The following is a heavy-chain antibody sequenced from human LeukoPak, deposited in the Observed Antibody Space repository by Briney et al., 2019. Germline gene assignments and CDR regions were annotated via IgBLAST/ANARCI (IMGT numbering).Heavy chain of an antibody. CDR3: ARGGVGGYDYFDS. CDR1: GGSISSDDDY. D-gene: IGHD5-12*01. CDR2: ITYSGST. Sequence: SETLSLTCTVSGGSISSDDDYWSWIRQPPGKGLEWIGHITYSGSTDYSPSLRSRVTMSVDTSKNQFSLKLNSVTAAETAMYFCARGGVGGYDYFDSWGQGTLVAVSS. V-gene: IGHV4-30-4*01. J-gene: IGHJ4*02.